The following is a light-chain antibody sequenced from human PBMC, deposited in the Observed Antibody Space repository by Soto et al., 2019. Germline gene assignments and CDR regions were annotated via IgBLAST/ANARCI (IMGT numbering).Light chain of an antibody. CDR2: DAS. CDR3: QQYNSYLWT. CDR1: QSIIRW. J-gene: IGKJ1*01. Sequence: DIHMAQSPSTLSSSVVERVTITCRASQSIIRWLAWYQQKPGKAPNLLIYDASTLESGVPSRFSGSGSGTEFTLTISSLQPDDFATYYYQQYNSYLWTFGQGTKVDIK. V-gene: IGKV1-5*01.